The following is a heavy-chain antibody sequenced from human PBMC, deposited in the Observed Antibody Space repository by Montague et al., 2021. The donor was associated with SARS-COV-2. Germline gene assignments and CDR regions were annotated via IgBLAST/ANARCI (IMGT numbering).Heavy chain of an antibody. CDR3: ARDPAPSGSGTFYDY. J-gene: IGHJ4*02. CDR1: GDSVSHDF. CDR2: VYYSRSS. D-gene: IGHD1-26*01. Sequence: SETLSLTCTVSGDSVSHDFRTWIRQPPGKGLEWIGYVYYSRSSSYNPSLRGRVSIAVDTSKNQFSLRLSTVAAADTAIYYCARDPAPSGSGTFYDYWGQGTLVAVSS. V-gene: IGHV4-59*02.